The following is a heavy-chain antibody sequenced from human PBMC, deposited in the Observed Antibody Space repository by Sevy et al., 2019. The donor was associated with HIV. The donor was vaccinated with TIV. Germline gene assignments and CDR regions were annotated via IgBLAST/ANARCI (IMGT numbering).Heavy chain of an antibody. CDR2: ISSNSGGGRS. CDR3: ATDPPGYYCGSGTAPYLDV. J-gene: IGHJ6*04. V-gene: IGHV3-15*05. CDR1: GFTLNNTW. D-gene: IGHD3-10*01. Sequence: GGSLRLSCAGSGFTLNNTWMSWVRQAPGKGLEWVGGISSNSGGGRSDYGAPVRVRFISSRDDLKNTVYLEMNSLKAEDTGVYYCATDPPGYYCGSGTAPYLDVWGKGTPVTVSS.